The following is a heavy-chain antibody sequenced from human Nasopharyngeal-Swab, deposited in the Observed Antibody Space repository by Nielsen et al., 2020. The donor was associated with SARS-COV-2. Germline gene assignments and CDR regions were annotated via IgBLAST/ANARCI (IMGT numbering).Heavy chain of an antibody. V-gene: IGHV3-23*01. CDR1: GFTFSTYD. Sequence: GESLKISCAASGFTFSTYDMSWVRQAPGKGLEWVSGISGSGESTHYADSVKGRFTISRDNSKNTLYLQMNSLRAEDTGVYYCVKGPPAVIHYFDYWGQGTLVTVSS. J-gene: IGHJ4*02. D-gene: IGHD2-21*01. CDR3: VKGPPAVIHYFDY. CDR2: ISGSGEST.